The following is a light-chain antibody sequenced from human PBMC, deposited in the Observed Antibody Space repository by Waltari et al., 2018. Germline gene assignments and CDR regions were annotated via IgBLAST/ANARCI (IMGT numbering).Light chain of an antibody. Sequence: QSALTQPASVSGSPGQSITISCTGTSSYVGGYKYVPLYPQHPGKAPKLMIYDVSNRPSGVSNRFSGSKSGNTASLTISGLQAEDEADYYCSSYTSSSTLVFGGGTKLTVL. CDR1: SSYVGGYKY. V-gene: IGLV2-14*03. J-gene: IGLJ2*01. CDR3: SSYTSSSTLV. CDR2: DVS.